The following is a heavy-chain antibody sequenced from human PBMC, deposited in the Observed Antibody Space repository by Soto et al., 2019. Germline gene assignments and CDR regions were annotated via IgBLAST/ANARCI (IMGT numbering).Heavy chain of an antibody. J-gene: IGHJ3*02. CDR2: IWYDGSNK. Sequence: GGSLRLSCAASGFTFSSYGMHWVRQAPGKGLEWVAVIWYDGSNKYYADSVKGRFTISRDNSKNTLYLQMNSLRAEDTAVYYCARDPSLYAPGPDAFDIWGQGTMVTVSS. CDR1: GFTFSSYG. V-gene: IGHV3-33*01. D-gene: IGHD2-2*01. CDR3: ARDPSLYAPGPDAFDI.